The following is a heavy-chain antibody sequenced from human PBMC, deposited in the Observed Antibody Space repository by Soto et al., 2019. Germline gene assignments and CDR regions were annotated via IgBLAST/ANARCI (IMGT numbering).Heavy chain of an antibody. J-gene: IGHJ3*02. CDR3: AKGEWELLLPYDI. D-gene: IGHD1-26*01. CDR1: GFTFSSYG. V-gene: IGHV3-30*18. CDR2: ISYDGSNK. Sequence: GGSLRLSCAASGFTFSSYGMHWVRQAPGKGLEWVAVISYDGSNKYYADSVKGRFTISRDNSKNTLYLQMNSLRAEDTAVYYCAKGEWELLLPYDIWGQGTMVTVSS.